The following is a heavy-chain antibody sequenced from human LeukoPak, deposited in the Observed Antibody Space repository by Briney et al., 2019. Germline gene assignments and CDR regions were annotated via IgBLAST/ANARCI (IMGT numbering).Heavy chain of an antibody. J-gene: IGHJ6*03. V-gene: IGHV4-4*07. D-gene: IGHD3-10*01. CDR2: IYTSGST. CDR1: GGSISSYY. Sequence: SETLSLTCTVSGGSISSYYWSGIRQPAGKGLEWIGRIYTSGSTNYNPSLKSRVTISVDKSKNQFSLKLSSVTAADTAVYYCARDRGVSVLYYYYYMDVWGKGTTVTVSS. CDR3: ARDRGVSVLYYYYYMDV.